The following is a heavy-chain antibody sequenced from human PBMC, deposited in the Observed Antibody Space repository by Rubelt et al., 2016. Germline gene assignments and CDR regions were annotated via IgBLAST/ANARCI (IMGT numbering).Heavy chain of an antibody. CDR1: GGTFSSYA. D-gene: IGHD6-6*01. CDR2: IFGIGGNT. J-gene: IGHJ4*02. CDR3: AGERPSACNFDC. Sequence: QVQLVQSGAEVKKPGSSVKVSCKASGGTFSSYALSWVRPAPGQGLEWMGTIFGIGGNTRYAQKFQDRDTSTRETSTNTVYMGLSSLRSEETAVYYCAGERPSACNFDCWGQGTPVIVSS. V-gene: IGHV1-69*09.